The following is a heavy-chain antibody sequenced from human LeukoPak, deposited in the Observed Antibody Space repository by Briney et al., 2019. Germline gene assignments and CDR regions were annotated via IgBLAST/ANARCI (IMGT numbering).Heavy chain of an antibody. J-gene: IGHJ6*01. Sequence: RGSLRLSCSASGFTFSSASMNWVRQAPGKGLEWVSSITSSSSYIYYAASAKGRFTISRANTQNSLCLQIHSLRAADTAVYYCARRKRPPRYYGAGSSKYAYGMDVWGQGTTLTASS. V-gene: IGHV3-21*01. CDR2: ITSSSSYI. D-gene: IGHD3-10*01. CDR3: ARRKRPPRYYGAGSSKYAYGMDV. CDR1: GFTFSSAS.